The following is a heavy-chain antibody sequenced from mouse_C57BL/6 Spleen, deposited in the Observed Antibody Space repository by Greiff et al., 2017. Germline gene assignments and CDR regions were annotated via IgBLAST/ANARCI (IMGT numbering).Heavy chain of an antibody. V-gene: IGHV3-6*01. Sequence: ESGPGLVKPSQSLSLTCSVTGYSITSGYYWNWIRQFPGNKLEWMGYISYDGSNNYNPSLKNRISITRDTSKNQFFLKLNSVTTEDTATYYCARALYEFDFDYWGQGTTRTVSS. J-gene: IGHJ2*01. D-gene: IGHD2-3*01. CDR2: ISYDGSN. CDR1: GYSITSGYY. CDR3: ARALYEFDFDY.